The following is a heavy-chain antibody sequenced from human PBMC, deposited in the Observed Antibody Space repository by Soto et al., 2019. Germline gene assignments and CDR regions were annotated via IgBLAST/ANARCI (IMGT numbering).Heavy chain of an antibody. CDR2: ISYDGSNK. CDR3: ARNPKSPGYSYGYYFDY. J-gene: IGHJ4*02. CDR1: GFTFSSYA. D-gene: IGHD5-18*01. Sequence: GSLRLSCAASGFTFSSYAMHWVRQAPGKGLEWVAVISYDGSNKYYADSVKGRFTISRDNSKNTLYLQMNSLRAEDTAVYYCARNPKSPGYSYGYYFDYWGQGTLVTVSS. V-gene: IGHV3-30-3*01.